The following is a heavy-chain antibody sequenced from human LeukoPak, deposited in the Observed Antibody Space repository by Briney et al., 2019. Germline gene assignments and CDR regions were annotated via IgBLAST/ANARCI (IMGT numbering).Heavy chain of an antibody. V-gene: IGHV3-30*02. CDR3: AKVGIAVAGTVDY. CDR2: IRYDGSNK. D-gene: IGHD6-19*01. Sequence: PGGSLRLSCAASGFAFSSYGMHWVRQAPGKGLEWVAFIRYDGSNKYYADSVKGRFTISRDNSKNTLYLQMNSLRAEDTAVYYCAKVGIAVAGTVDYWGQGTLVTVSS. CDR1: GFAFSSYG. J-gene: IGHJ4*02.